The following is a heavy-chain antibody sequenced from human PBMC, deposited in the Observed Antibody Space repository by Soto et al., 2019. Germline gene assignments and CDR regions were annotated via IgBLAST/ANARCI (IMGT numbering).Heavy chain of an antibody. CDR2: INPNSGGT. J-gene: IGHJ5*02. CDR1: GYTFTGYY. Sequence: ASVKVSCKASGYTFTGYYMHWVRQAPGQGLEWMGWINPNSGGTNYAQKFQGWVTMTRDTSISTAYMELSRLRSDDTAVYYCARDRGRGFFYCTNGVCYDNWFDPWGQGTLVTVSS. V-gene: IGHV1-2*04. D-gene: IGHD2-8*01. CDR3: ARDRGRGFFYCTNGVCYDNWFDP.